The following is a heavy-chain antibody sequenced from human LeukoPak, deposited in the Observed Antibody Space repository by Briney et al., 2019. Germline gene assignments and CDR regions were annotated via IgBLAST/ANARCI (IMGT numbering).Heavy chain of an antibody. J-gene: IGHJ6*02. CDR3: ATRYCSSTSCYRYYYGMDV. CDR1: GGSFSGYY. CDR2: INHSGST. Sequence: PSETLSLTCAVYGGSFSGYYWSWIRQPPGKGLEWIGEINHSGSTNYNPSLKSRVTISVDTSKNQFSLKLSSVTAADTAVYYCATRYCSSTSCYRYYYGMDVWGQGTTVTVSS. V-gene: IGHV4-34*01. D-gene: IGHD2-2*01.